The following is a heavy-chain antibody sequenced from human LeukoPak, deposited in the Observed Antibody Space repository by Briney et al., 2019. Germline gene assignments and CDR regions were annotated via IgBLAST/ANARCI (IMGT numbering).Heavy chain of an antibody. CDR1: GGSISSSY. V-gene: IGHV4-59*01. CDR2: IYYSGST. Sequence: PSETLSLTCTVSGGSISSSYWSWIRQPPGKGLEWIGYIYYSGSTNYNPSLKSRVTISVDTSKNQFSLKLSSVTAADTAMYYCARDKKDYYDSSGYYYFAFDIWGQVTMVNVSS. J-gene: IGHJ3*02. D-gene: IGHD3-22*01. CDR3: ARDKKDYYDSSGYYYFAFDI.